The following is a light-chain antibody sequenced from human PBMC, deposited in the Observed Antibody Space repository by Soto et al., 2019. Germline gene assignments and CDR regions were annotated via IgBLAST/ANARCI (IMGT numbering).Light chain of an antibody. CDR1: QSLGSY. CDR2: GAS. CDR3: QQCNNWPRT. J-gene: IGKJ1*01. Sequence: ETVLTQSPATLSLSPWERATLSCRASQSLGSYLAWYQQKPGQAPRLLIYGASTRATGIPARFSGSGSGTEFTLTISSLQSEDFAVYYCQQCNNWPRTFGQGTKVDIK. V-gene: IGKV3-15*01.